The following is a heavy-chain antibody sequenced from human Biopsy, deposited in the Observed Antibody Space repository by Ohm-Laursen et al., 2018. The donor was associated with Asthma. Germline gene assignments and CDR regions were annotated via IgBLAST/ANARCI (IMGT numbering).Heavy chain of an antibody. V-gene: IGHV1-69*06. J-gene: IGHJ6*02. CDR2: ISPVFGST. Sequence: SVKVSCKASGDSFSNYAISWVRQAPGLGLEWMGGISPVFGSTSIAQKFQGRVTISADIFTKTAYLEVSSLRSDDTAVYYCASPSSSREILYYYYNMDIWGQGTTVTV. CDR1: GDSFSNYA. D-gene: IGHD6-13*01. CDR3: ASPSSSREILYYYYNMDI.